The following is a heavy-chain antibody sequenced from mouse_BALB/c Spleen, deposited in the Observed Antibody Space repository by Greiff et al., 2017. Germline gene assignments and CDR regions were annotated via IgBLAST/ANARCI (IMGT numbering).Heavy chain of an antibody. CDR2: FYPGDGDT. CDR3: ARLNYGYDGYAMDY. J-gene: IGHJ4*01. CDR1: GYTFTSYW. V-gene: IGHV1-87*01. Sequence: VQLQQSGAELARPGASVKLSCKASGYTFTSYWMQWVKQRPGQGLEWIGAFYPGDGDTRYTQKFKGKATLTADKSSSTAYMQLSSLASEDSAVYYCARLNYGYDGYAMDYWGQGTSVTVSS. D-gene: IGHD2-2*01.